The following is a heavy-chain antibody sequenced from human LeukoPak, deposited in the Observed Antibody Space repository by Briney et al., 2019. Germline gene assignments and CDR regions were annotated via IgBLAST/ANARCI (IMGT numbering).Heavy chain of an antibody. CDR2: INQDGSEK. V-gene: IGHV3-7*01. CDR1: GFTFSSYW. Sequence: GGSLRPSCAASGFTFSSYWMSWVRQAPGKGLEWVANINQDGSEKYYVDSVKGRFTISRDNAKNSLYLQMNSLRAEDTAVYYCSRDRVVGPTEFDYWGQGTLVTVSS. D-gene: IGHD1-26*01. J-gene: IGHJ4*02. CDR3: SRDRVVGPTEFDY.